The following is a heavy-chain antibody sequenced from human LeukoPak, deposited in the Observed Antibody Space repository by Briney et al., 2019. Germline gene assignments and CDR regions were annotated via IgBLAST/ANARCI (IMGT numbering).Heavy chain of an antibody. CDR1: GGTFSSYA. Sequence: ASVKVSCKASGGTFSSYAISWVRQAPGQGLEWMGGIIPIFGTANYAQKFQGRVTITADESTSTAYMELSSLRSEDTAVYYCAREGEQQLVPGRWFDPWGQGTLVTVSS. D-gene: IGHD6-13*01. CDR2: IIPIFGTA. J-gene: IGHJ5*02. V-gene: IGHV1-69*13. CDR3: AREGEQQLVPGRWFDP.